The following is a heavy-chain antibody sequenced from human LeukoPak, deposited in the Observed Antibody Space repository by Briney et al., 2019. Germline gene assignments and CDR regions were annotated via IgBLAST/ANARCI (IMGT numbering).Heavy chain of an antibody. V-gene: IGHV4-34*01. CDR1: GGSFSGYY. Sequence: SETLSLTGAVNGGSFSGYYWSWIRQPPGKGLEWIGEINHSGSTNYNPSLKSRVTISVDTSKNQFSLKLSSVTAADTAVYYCARGRGWNYYDSSALRRWGQGTMVTVSS. D-gene: IGHD3-22*01. CDR2: INHSGST. CDR3: ARGRGWNYYDSSALRR. J-gene: IGHJ3*01.